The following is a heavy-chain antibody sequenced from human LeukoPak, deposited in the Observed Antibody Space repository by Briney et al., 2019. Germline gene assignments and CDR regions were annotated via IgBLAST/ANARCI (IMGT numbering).Heavy chain of an antibody. D-gene: IGHD3-10*01. CDR3: ARDPMVRGGRYYYYMDV. CDR1: GGSFSGYY. V-gene: IGHV4-34*01. J-gene: IGHJ6*03. Sequence: SETLSLTCAVNGGSFSGYYWSWIRQSPGKGLEWIGEINHSGSTKYNPSLKSRVTISVDKSKNQFSLKLSSVTAADTAVYYCARDPMVRGGRYYYYMDVWGKGTTVTVSS. CDR2: INHSGST.